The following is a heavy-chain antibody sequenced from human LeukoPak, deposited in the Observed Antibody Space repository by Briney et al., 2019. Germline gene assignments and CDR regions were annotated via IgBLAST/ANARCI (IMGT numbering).Heavy chain of an antibody. V-gene: IGHV3-66*01. CDR3: ARDGRAPDAFDI. CDR1: GFTFSNYA. D-gene: IGHD2-15*01. CDR2: IYSGGGT. Sequence: GGSLRLSCAASGFTFSNYAMSWVRQAPGKGLEWVSVIYSGGGTYYADSVKGRFTISRDNSKNTLYLQMNSLRAEDTAVYYCARDGRAPDAFDIWGQGTMVTVSS. J-gene: IGHJ3*02.